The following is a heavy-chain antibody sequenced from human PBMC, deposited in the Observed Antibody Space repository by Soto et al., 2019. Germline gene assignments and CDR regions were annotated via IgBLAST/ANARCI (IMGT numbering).Heavy chain of an antibody. CDR1: GYTFTSYG. CDR2: ISAYNGNT. Sequence: VASVKVSCKASGYTFTSYGISWVRQAPGQGLEWMGWISAYNGNTNYAQKLQGRVTMTTDTSTSTAYMELRSLRSDDTAVYYCARCPSYYYDSSGYWVSWFDPWGQGTLVTVSS. D-gene: IGHD3-22*01. J-gene: IGHJ5*02. CDR3: ARCPSYYYDSSGYWVSWFDP. V-gene: IGHV1-18*04.